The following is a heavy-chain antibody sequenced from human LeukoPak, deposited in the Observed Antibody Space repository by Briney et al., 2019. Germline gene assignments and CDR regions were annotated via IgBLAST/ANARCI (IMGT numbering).Heavy chain of an antibody. J-gene: IGHJ4*02. CDR3: ASNPHPYYYDSSGYYFGFDY. CDR1: GGTFSSYA. Sequence: SVKVSCKASGGTFSSYAISWVRQAPGQGLEWMGRIIPIFGTASCGQKFQGRVTITTDESTSTAYMELSSLRSEDTAVYYCASNPHPYYYDSSGYYFGFDYWGQGTLVTVSS. D-gene: IGHD3-22*01. V-gene: IGHV1-69*05. CDR2: IIPIFGTA.